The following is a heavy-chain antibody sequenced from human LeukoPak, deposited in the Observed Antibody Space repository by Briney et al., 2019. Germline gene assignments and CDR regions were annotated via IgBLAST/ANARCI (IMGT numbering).Heavy chain of an antibody. CDR2: ISGSGGGT. CDR3: AKDLPRFRLVLLRWIY. Sequence: PGGSLRLSCAASGFTFSSYALHWVRQAPGKGLEWVSSISGSGGGTYYADSVKGRFTISRDNSKNTLYLQMNSLRAEDTAVYYCAKDLPRFRLVLLRWIYWGQGTLVTVSS. CDR1: GFTFSSYA. V-gene: IGHV3-23*01. J-gene: IGHJ4*02. D-gene: IGHD6-19*01.